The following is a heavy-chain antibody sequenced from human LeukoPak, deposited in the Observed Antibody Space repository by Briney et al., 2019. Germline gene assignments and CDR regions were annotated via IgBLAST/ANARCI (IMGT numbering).Heavy chain of an antibody. CDR2: IHPGGST. CDR1: GVFVSSSY. V-gene: IGHV3-53*01. D-gene: IGHD2-2*01. J-gene: IGHJ4*02. Sequence: PGGSLRLYCAASGVFVSSSYMSRVGQAPGKGLEWVSVIHPGGSTYYADSVKGRFTVSRDNSKNTLYLQMNSLRAEDTVVYYCVRYYQQFHLGYWGQGTLVTVSS. CDR3: VRYYQQFHLGY.